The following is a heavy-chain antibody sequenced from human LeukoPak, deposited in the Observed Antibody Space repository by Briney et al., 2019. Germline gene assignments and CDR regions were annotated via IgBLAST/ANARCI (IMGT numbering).Heavy chain of an antibody. CDR2: IYTSGST. CDR3: ARISPMVRGTHAFDI. V-gene: IGHV4-4*09. CDR1: GGSISSYY. Sequence: PSETLSLTCTVSGGSISSYYWSWIRQPPGKGLEWIGYIYTSGSTNYNPSLKSRVTISVDTSKNQSSLKLSSVTAADTAVYYCARISPMVRGTHAFDIWGQGTMVTVSS. J-gene: IGHJ3*02. D-gene: IGHD3-10*01.